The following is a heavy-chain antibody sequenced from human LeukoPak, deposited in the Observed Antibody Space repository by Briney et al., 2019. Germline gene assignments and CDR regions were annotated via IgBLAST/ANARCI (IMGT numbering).Heavy chain of an antibody. D-gene: IGHD1-7*01. Sequence: PGGSLRLSCTTSGLTLSHHGMHWVRQAPGRGLEWVAFIWYDGRNKNYADYVKGRFTLSRDNSKNMVYLQMNSLRVEDTAVYHCVTGSSGTNLLLYFDSWGQGTLVTVSS. CDR3: VTGSSGTNLLLYFDS. J-gene: IGHJ4*02. CDR2: IWYDGRNK. V-gene: IGHV3-30*02. CDR1: GLTLSHHG.